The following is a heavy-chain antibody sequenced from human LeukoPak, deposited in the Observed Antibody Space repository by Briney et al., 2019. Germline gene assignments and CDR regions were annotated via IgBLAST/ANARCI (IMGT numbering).Heavy chain of an antibody. Sequence: GGSLRLSCVGSGFTFSSSWMHWVRQSLGKGLVWVSRINIDGWTAYADAVNGRFTISRDNARNTVYLQMNRLRAEDTAVYYCSRGCTSTACPSHAWGQGTLVTVSS. CDR3: SRGCTSTACPSHA. J-gene: IGHJ5*02. CDR2: INIDGWT. D-gene: IGHD2-8*01. V-gene: IGHV3-74*01. CDR1: GFTFSSSW.